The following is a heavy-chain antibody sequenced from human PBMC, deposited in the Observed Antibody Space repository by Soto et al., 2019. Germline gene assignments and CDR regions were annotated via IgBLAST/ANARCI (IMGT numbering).Heavy chain of an antibody. J-gene: IGHJ4*02. D-gene: IGHD3-16*02. CDR3: ARLRYIGTERGFDY. CDR1: GFTFDDYW. CDR2: IRQDESEK. V-gene: IGHV3-7*05. Sequence: EVQLAESGGGLVQPGGSLRLSCAASGFTFDDYWMSWVRQAPGKGLEWVANIRQDESEKFYVESVKGRFTISRDNAKNSLYLQMNNLRAEDTAVYYCARLRYIGTERGFDYWGQGTLVTVSA.